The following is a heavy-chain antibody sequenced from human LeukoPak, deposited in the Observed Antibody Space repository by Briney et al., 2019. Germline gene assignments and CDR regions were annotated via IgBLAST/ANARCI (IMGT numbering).Heavy chain of an antibody. J-gene: IGHJ4*02. Sequence: PGRSLRLSCAASGFTFSSYGMHWIRQAPGKGLEWVAVITYAGTDKYYADSVKGRFTISRDNSNNMLHLQMNSLRAEDTAMYYCAKDFTAMVPRYYFDSWGQGTLVTVSS. CDR3: AKDFTAMVPRYYFDS. D-gene: IGHD5-18*01. CDR1: GFTFSSYG. CDR2: ITYAGTDK. V-gene: IGHV3-30*18.